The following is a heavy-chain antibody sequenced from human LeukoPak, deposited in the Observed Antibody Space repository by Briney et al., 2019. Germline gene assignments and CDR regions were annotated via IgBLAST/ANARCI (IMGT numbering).Heavy chain of an antibody. Sequence: GSLRLSCAASGFTFSDYYMSWIRQSPGKGLEWLGNIHYRGTTNYNPSLKSRVTLSLDSSKSQFALKVTSVTAADTAVYYCARDEFGDFQGFDYWGQGTRVTVPS. V-gene: IGHV4-59*13. CDR2: IHYRGTT. D-gene: IGHD4-17*01. J-gene: IGHJ4*02. CDR3: ARDEFGDFQGFDY. CDR1: GFTFSDYY.